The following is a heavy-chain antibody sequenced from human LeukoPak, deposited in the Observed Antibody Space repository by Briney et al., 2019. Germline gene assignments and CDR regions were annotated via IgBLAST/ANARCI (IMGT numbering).Heavy chain of an antibody. D-gene: IGHD3-10*01. J-gene: IGHJ4*02. CDR3: ARSHPTKLWFGEPCFDY. Sequence: ASVKVSCKASGYTFTGYYMHWVRQAPGQGLEWMGGINPNSGGTNYAQKFQGRVTMTRDTSISTAYMELSRLRSDDTAVYYCARSHPTKLWFGEPCFDYWGQGTLVTVSS. V-gene: IGHV1-2*02. CDR2: INPNSGGT. CDR1: GYTFTGYY.